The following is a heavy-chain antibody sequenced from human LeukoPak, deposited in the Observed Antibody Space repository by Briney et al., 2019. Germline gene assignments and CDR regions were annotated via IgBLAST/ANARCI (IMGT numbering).Heavy chain of an antibody. CDR2: INPNSGGT. V-gene: IGHV1-2*02. CDR1: GYTFTSYG. CDR3: AGSLGYCTSNVCYLKY. D-gene: IGHD2-8*01. J-gene: IGHJ4*02. Sequence: AASVKVSCKASGYTFTSYGISWVRQAPGQGLEWMGWINPNSGGTNYAQKFQGRVTMTRDTSISTAYMELSRLRSDDTAVYYCAGSLGYCTSNVCYLKYWGQGTLVTVSS.